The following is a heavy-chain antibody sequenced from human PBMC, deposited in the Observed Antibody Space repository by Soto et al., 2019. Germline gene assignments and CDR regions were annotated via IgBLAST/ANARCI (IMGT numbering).Heavy chain of an antibody. V-gene: IGHV3-7*01. J-gene: IGHJ4*02. CDR2: IKQDGSEK. Sequence: EVQLVESGGGLVQPGGSLRLSCAASGFTFSSYWMSWVRQAPGKGLEWVANIKQDGSEKYYVDSVKGRFTISRDNAKNSLYLQMNSLRAEDTAVYYCARDPGIVGARWYFDYWGQGTLVTVSS. CDR1: GFTFSSYW. D-gene: IGHD1-26*01. CDR3: ARDPGIVGARWYFDY.